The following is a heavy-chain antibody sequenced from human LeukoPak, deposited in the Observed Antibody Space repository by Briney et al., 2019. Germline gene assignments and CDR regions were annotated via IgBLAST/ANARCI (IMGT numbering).Heavy chain of an antibody. CDR2: ISSSSSYI. D-gene: IGHD3-22*01. Sequence: GGSLRLSCAASGFTFSSYSMNWVRQAPGKGLEWVSSISSSSSYIYYADSVKGRFTISRDNAKNSLYLQMNSLRAEDTAVYYCARHDTVNYDALDIWGQGTMVTVSS. CDR1: GFTFSSYS. J-gene: IGHJ3*02. V-gene: IGHV3-21*01. CDR3: ARHDTVNYDALDI.